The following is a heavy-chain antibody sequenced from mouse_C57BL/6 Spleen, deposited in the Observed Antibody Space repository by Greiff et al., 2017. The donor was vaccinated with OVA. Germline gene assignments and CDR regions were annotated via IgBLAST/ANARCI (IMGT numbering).Heavy chain of an antibody. CDR2: IYPTSGST. CDR3: ARNYYCSSYGY. V-gene: IGHV1-64*01. Sequence: VQLQQPGAELVKPGASVKLSCKASGYTFTSYWMHWVKQRPGQGLEWIGMIYPTSGSTNYNEKFQSKATVTVDKSSGTAYMHLSRLTSEDSAVCYFARNYYCSSYGYWGQGTTLTVAS. CDR1: GYTFTSYW. J-gene: IGHJ2*01. D-gene: IGHD1-1*01.